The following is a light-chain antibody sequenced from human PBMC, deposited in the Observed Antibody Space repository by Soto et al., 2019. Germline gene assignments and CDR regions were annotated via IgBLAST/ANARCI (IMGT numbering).Light chain of an antibody. CDR3: SAYAGSNDFVV. CDR2: EFN. V-gene: IGLV2-8*01. Sequence: QSALTQPPSASGSPGQSVTISCTGTSSDVGNYNYVSWYQQHPGKASKLVIYEFNKRPSGVPDRFSGSKSGNTASLTVSGLQAEDEADYFCSAYAGSNDFVVFGGGTKVTVL. CDR1: SSDVGNYNY. J-gene: IGLJ2*01.